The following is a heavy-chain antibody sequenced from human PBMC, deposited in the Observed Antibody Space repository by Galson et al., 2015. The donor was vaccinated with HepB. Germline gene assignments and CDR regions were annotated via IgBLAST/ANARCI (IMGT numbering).Heavy chain of an antibody. Sequence: TFREAGKNRRRHGRALGRGCVGRHKSKTSGGATDYAASVKGRCSISREDSRNTLYLQMSSLETEDTVIYYCAWTEMPNYVDYWGQGILVTVSS. CDR2: HKSKTSGGAT. J-gene: IGHJ4*02. CDR1: TFREAG. V-gene: IGHV3-15*07. D-gene: IGHD5-24*01. CDR3: AWTEMPNYVDY.